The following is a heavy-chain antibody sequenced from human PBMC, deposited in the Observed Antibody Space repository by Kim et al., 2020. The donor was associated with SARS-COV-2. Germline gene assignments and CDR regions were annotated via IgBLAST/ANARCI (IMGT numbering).Heavy chain of an antibody. V-gene: IGHV3-48*04. J-gene: IGHJ4*02. CDR2: ISSSSNNI. Sequence: GGSLRRSCAASGFTFNTYSMNWVRQAPGKGLEWVSHISSSSNNINYADSVKGRFTISRDNAKTSVFLQMNSLRAEDTAVYYCARAVMVRGRLDHWGQGTL. CDR1: GFTFNTYS. D-gene: IGHD3-10*01. CDR3: ARAVMVRGRLDH.